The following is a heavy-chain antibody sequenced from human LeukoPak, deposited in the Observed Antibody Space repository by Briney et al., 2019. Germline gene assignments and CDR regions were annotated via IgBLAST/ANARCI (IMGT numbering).Heavy chain of an antibody. CDR3: AYNRPKDPYDAFDI. J-gene: IGHJ3*02. CDR1: GGSISSYY. D-gene: IGHD1-1*01. CDR2: IYTSGST. V-gene: IGHV4-4*07. Sequence: PSETLFLTCTVSGGSISSYYWSWIRQPAGKGLEWIGRIYTSGSTNYNPSLKSRVTMSVDTSKNQFSLKLSSVTAADTAVYYCAYNRPKDPYDAFDIWGQGTMVTVSS.